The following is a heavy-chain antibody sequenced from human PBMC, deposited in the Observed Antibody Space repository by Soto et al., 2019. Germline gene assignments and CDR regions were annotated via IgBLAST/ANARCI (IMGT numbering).Heavy chain of an antibody. CDR3: AKEVGYCTNGVCQERRENWFDP. CDR1: GFTFSSYG. Sequence: GGSLRLSCAASGFTFSSYGMHWVRQAPGKGLEWVAVISYDGSNKYYADSVKGRFTISRDNSKNTLYLQMNSLRAEDTAVYYCAKEVGYCTNGVCQERRENWFDPWGQGTLVTVSS. CDR2: ISYDGSNK. J-gene: IGHJ5*02. D-gene: IGHD2-8*01. V-gene: IGHV3-30*18.